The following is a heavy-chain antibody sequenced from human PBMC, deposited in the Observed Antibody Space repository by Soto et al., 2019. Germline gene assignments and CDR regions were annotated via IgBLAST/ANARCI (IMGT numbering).Heavy chain of an antibody. V-gene: IGHV4-59*11. Sequence: QVHLQESGPGLVKHSETLSLTCSVSGGSINNHYWSWIRQPPGKGLELIGYVYYTGSTNYNPSLNSRVTMSVDTSKNQFSLKLTALTAADTAIYYCARANLYSDYWGQGTLVTVSS. CDR2: VYYTGST. J-gene: IGHJ4*02. CDR3: ARANLYSDY. CDR1: GGSINNHY. D-gene: IGHD7-27*01.